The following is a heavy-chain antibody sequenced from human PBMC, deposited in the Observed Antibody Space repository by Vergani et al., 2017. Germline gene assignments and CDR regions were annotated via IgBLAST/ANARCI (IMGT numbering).Heavy chain of an antibody. CDR1: GGTFSSYT. D-gene: IGHD2-2*01. J-gene: IGHJ6*02. Sequence: QVQLVQSGAEVKKPGSSVKVSCKASGGTFSSYTISWVRQAPGQGLVWMGRIIPILGIANYAQKFQGRVTITADKSTSTAYMELSSLRSEDTAVYYCARDQPNCSSTSCFYYYYGMDVWGQGTTVTVSS. V-gene: IGHV1-69*08. CDR2: IIPILGIA. CDR3: ARDQPNCSSTSCFYYYYGMDV.